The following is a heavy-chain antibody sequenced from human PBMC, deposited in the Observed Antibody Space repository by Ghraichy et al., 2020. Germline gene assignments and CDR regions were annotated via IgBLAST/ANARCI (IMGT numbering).Heavy chain of an antibody. V-gene: IGHV4-59*01. CDR2: IYYSGST. CDR3: ARGEDDGDYRTDLYFDY. D-gene: IGHD4-11*01. CDR1: GVSISSYD. Sequence: SETLSLTCTVSGVSISSYDWSWIRQPPGKGLQWIGYIYYSGSTNYNPSLKSRVTISVDTSKNQFSLKLSSVTAADTAVYYCARGEDDGDYRTDLYFDYWGKRTLVTVSS. J-gene: IGHJ4*02.